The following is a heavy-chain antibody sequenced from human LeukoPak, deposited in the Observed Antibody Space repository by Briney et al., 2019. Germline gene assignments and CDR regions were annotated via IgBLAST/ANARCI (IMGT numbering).Heavy chain of an antibody. CDR1: GYTFNSYA. Sequence: GASVKVSCKASGYTFNSYAMSWVRQAPGKGLEWVSAISGSGAGTYYADSVKGRFTISRDNSKNTLYLQMNSLRAEDTAVYYCANRLYSSGWYRFDYWGQGTLVTVSS. CDR2: ISGSGAGT. V-gene: IGHV3-23*01. CDR3: ANRLYSSGWYRFDY. D-gene: IGHD6-19*01. J-gene: IGHJ4*02.